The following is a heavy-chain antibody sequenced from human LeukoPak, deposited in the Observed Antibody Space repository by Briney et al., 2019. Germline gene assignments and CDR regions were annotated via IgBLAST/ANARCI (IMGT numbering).Heavy chain of an antibody. V-gene: IGHV3-74*01. Sequence: PGRSLRLSCAASGFTFSSYAMHWVRQAPGKGLVWVSRINTDGSSTSYADSVKGRFTISRDNAKNTLYLQMNSLRAEDTAVYYCARVPRQEVPAYIDYWGQGTLVTVSS. CDR1: GFTFSSYA. CDR2: INTDGSST. D-gene: IGHD2-2*01. CDR3: ARVPRQEVPAYIDY. J-gene: IGHJ4*02.